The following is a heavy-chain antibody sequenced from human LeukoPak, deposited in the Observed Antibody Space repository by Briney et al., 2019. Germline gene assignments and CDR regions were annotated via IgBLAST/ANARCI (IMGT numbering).Heavy chain of an antibody. V-gene: IGHV4-61*02. CDR1: GGSISSGSYY. CDR2: IYTSGST. CDR3: ASSKIYSSVEY. D-gene: IGHD6-19*01. Sequence: PSETLSLTCTVSGGSISSGSYYWSWIRQPAGKGLEWIGRIYTSGSTNYNPSLKSRVTISVDTSKNQFSLKLSSVTAADTAVYYCASSKIYSSVEYWGQGTLVTVSS. J-gene: IGHJ4*02.